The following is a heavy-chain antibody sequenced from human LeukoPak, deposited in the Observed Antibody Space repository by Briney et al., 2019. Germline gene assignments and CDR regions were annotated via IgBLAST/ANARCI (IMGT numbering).Heavy chain of an antibody. Sequence: KLGESLKISCKGSGYSFTSYWIGWVRQMPGKSLEWMGIIYPGDSDTRYSPSFQGQVTISADKSISTAYLQWSSLKASDTAMYYCARHERYFDWLGAFDIWGQGTMVAVSS. CDR3: ARHERYFDWLGAFDI. J-gene: IGHJ3*02. CDR1: GYSFTSYW. D-gene: IGHD3-9*01. V-gene: IGHV5-51*01. CDR2: IYPGDSDT.